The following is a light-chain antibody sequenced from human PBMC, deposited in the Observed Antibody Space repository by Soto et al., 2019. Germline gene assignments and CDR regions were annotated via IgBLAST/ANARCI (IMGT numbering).Light chain of an antibody. V-gene: IGKV3-11*01. J-gene: IGKJ5*01. CDR3: QQRSNWR. Sequence: EIVLTQSPATLSLSPGERATLSCRASQSFSSYLAWYQQNPGQAPRLLIYDASNRATGIPARFSGSGSGTDFTLTISSLEPEDFAVYYCQQRSNWRFGQGTRLEI. CDR2: DAS. CDR1: QSFSSY.